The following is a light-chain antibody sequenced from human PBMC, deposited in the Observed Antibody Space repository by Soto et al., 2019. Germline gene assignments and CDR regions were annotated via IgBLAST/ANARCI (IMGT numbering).Light chain of an antibody. CDR1: QSVSHY. V-gene: IGKV3-11*01. Sequence: EIVLTQSPATLSLSPGETATLCCRASQSVSHYLAWYQQKPGQAPRLLIYDASNRATGIPARFSGSGSGTDFTLTISSLEAEDFAVYYCHQRSNWLTFGGGTKVEFK. J-gene: IGKJ4*01. CDR3: HQRSNWLT. CDR2: DAS.